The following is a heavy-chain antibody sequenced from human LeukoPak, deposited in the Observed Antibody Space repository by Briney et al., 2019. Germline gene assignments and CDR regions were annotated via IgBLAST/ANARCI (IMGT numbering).Heavy chain of an antibody. Sequence: GGSLTLSCAASGFTFDDYAMHWVRQPPGKGLAWVAGISWNSGSIGYADSVKGRSTISRDNAKNSLYLQMNSLRAEDTALYYCAKDISGYYYGSGSPDYWGQGTLVTVSS. J-gene: IGHJ4*02. CDR3: AKDISGYYYGSGSPDY. V-gene: IGHV3-9*01. CDR1: GFTFDDYA. D-gene: IGHD3-10*01. CDR2: ISWNSGSI.